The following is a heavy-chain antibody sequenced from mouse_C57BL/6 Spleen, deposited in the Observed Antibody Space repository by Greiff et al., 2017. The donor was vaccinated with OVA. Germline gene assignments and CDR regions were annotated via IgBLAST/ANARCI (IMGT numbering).Heavy chain of an antibody. D-gene: IGHD1-1*01. J-gene: IGHJ4*01. Sequence: EVMLVESEGGLVQPGSSMKLSCTASGFTFSDYYMAWVRQVPEKGLEWVANINYDGSSTYYLDSLKSRFIISRDNAKNILYLQMSSLKSEDTATYYCARGYGSSPPMDYWGQGTSVTVSS. V-gene: IGHV5-16*01. CDR3: ARGYGSSPPMDY. CDR2: INYDGSST. CDR1: GFTFSDYY.